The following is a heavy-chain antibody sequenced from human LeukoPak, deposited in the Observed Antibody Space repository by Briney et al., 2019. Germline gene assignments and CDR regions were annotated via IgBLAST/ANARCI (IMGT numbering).Heavy chain of an antibody. D-gene: IGHD3-22*01. J-gene: IGHJ3*02. CDR2: IYYSGST. CDR3: AREVTYYDSSGYYSPAFDI. CDR1: GGSISSYY. V-gene: IGHV4-59*12. Sequence: SSETLSLTCTVSGGSISSYYWSWIRQPPGKGLEWIGYIYYSGSTYYNPSLKSRVIISVDTSKNQFSLKLSSVTAADTAVYYCAREVTYYDSSGYYSPAFDIWGQGTMVTVSS.